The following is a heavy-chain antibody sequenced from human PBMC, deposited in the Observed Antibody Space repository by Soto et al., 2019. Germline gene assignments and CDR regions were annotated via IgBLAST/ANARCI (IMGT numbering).Heavy chain of an antibody. CDR2: MSYDGNNK. CDR1: GFTFSRYG. J-gene: IGHJ4*02. Sequence: QVQLVESGGGVVQPGGSLRLSCAASGFTFSRYGMHWVRQAPGKGLEWVVVMSYDGNNKYYADSVKGRFTVSRDNSRNTQYLQMNSLKVEDTAVYFCAKGFLSGGYCANGVCYHFDYWGQGTPVTVSS. V-gene: IGHV3-30*18. D-gene: IGHD2-8*01. CDR3: AKGFLSGGYCANGVCYHFDY.